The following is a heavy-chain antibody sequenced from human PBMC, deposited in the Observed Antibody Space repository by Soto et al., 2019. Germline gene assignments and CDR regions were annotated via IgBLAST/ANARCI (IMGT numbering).Heavy chain of an antibody. CDR2: IYESGTI. CDR1: GGSINGGRYY. J-gene: IGHJ6*02. Sequence: QVPLQESGPGLVKPSQTLSLTCTVSGGSINGGRYYWNWIRQHPGKGLEWIGYIYESGTIDYNPSLKSRVIISEDTSKNQFSLSLISVTAADTAVYYCARDRGFGMDAWGQGTMVIGSS. CDR3: ARDRGFGMDA. V-gene: IGHV4-31*03.